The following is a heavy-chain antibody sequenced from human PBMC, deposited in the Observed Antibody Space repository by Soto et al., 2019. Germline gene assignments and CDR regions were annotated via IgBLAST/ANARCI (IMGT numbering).Heavy chain of an antibody. CDR2: IYYSGST. Sequence: QVQLQESGPGLVKPSETLSLTCTVSGGSISSYYWSWIRQPPGKGLEWIGYIYYSGSTNYNPSLKSRVTISVDTSKNQFSLKLSSVTAADTAVYYCARRYSSGFDYWGQGTLVTDSS. J-gene: IGHJ4*02. D-gene: IGHD6-25*01. CDR1: GGSISSYY. CDR3: ARRYSSGFDY. V-gene: IGHV4-59*08.